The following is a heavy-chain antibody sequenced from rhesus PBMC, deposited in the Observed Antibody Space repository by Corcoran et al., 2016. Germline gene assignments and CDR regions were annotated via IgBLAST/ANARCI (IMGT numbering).Heavy chain of an antibody. Sequence: QVQLQESGPGLVKPSETLSLTCAVSGGPFRGYYWGWIRQPPGKGLEWIGYISGSSGRTDYNPSLKSRVTISTDTSKNQFSLKLSSVTAADTAVYYCAREWYGSGWAFDYWGQGVLVTVSS. CDR2: ISGSSGRT. CDR3: AREWYGSGWAFDY. CDR1: GGPFRGYY. J-gene: IGHJ4*01. V-gene: IGHV4-165*01. D-gene: IGHD6-31*01.